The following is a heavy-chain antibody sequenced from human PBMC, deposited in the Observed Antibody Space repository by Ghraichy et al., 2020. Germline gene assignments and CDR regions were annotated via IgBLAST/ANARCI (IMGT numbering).Heavy chain of an antibody. J-gene: IGHJ4*02. Sequence: GSLRLSCSASGFTFSNYAMHWVRQAPGKGLKFVSAISSHGGNTYYADSVKGRFIISRDNSKNTLYLQMSSLRAEDTAVYYCVKSDCGGDCSLAYFWGQGTLVTVSS. CDR2: ISSHGGNT. CDR1: GFTFSNYA. D-gene: IGHD2-21*02. V-gene: IGHV3-64D*06. CDR3: VKSDCGGDCSLAYF.